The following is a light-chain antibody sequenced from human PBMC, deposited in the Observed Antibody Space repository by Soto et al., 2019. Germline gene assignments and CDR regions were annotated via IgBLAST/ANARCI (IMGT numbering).Light chain of an antibody. Sequence: QSVLTQPPSVSGAPGQRVTISCTASSSNIGAGYDVHWYQQLPGTVPKLLIYGNSNRPSGVPDRFSGSKSGTSASLAITGLQAEDEADYYCQSYDGSLSGWVFGGGTKVTVL. CDR2: GNS. CDR1: SSNIGAGYD. J-gene: IGLJ3*02. CDR3: QSYDGSLSGWV. V-gene: IGLV1-40*01.